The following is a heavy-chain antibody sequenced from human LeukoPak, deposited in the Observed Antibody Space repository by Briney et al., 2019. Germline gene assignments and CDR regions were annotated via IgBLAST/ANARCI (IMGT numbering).Heavy chain of an antibody. D-gene: IGHD3-9*01. V-gene: IGHV3-33*01. CDR3: ARGARYFDWLLPDYYFDY. CDR2: IWYDGSNK. CDR1: GFTFSSYG. J-gene: IGHJ4*02. Sequence: GGSLRLSCAASGFTFSSYGMHWVRQAPGKGLEWVAVIWYDGSNKYYADSVKGRFTIFRDNSKNTLYLQMNSLRAEDTAVYYCARGARYFDWLLPDYYFDYWGQGTLVTVSS.